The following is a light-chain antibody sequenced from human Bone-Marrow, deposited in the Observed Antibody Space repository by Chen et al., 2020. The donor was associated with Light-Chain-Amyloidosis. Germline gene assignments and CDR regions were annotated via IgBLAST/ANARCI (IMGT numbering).Light chain of an antibody. CDR1: SSDVGGYNY. V-gene: IGLV2-14*01. Sequence: QSALTQPASVSGSPGQSITISCTGTSSDVGGYNYVSWYQQHPGKAPKLMIYDVSNRPSGVSNRFSGSKAGNTASLTISGLQAEDEAYYYCSSYTSSSTYVFGTGTKFTVL. CDR3: SSYTSSSTYV. J-gene: IGLJ1*01. CDR2: DVS.